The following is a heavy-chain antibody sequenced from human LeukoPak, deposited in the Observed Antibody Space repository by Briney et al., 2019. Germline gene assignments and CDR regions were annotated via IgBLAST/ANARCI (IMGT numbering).Heavy chain of an antibody. V-gene: IGHV3-74*01. J-gene: IGHJ4*02. CDR3: ARDIAGGALDY. CDR2: INNDGSST. D-gene: IGHD2-21*01. CDR1: GFTFGDYA. Sequence: GGSLRLSCTASGFTFGDYAMSWFRQAPGKGLVWVSRINNDGSSTNYADSVKGRFTISRDNAKNTLYLQLNSLKAEDTAVYYCARDIAGGALDYWGQGALVTVSS.